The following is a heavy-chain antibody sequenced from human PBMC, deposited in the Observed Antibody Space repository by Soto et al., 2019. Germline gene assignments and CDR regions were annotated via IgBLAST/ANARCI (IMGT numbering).Heavy chain of an antibody. CDR1: VGSISSYY. CDR2: IYYSGST. D-gene: IGHD6-13*01. J-gene: IGHJ5*02. CDR3: ARSAGKGRDWFDP. Sequence: PSETLSLTCTFSVGSISSYYWGWIRQPPGKGLDWIAYIYYSGSTNYNPSLKSRVTISVDTSKNQFSLKLSSVTAADTAVYYCARSAGKGRDWFDPWGQGTLVTVSS. V-gene: IGHV4-59*01.